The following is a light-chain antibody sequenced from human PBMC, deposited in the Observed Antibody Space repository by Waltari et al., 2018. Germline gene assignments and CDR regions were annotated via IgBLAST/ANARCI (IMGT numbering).Light chain of an antibody. CDR1: RSDLGAYDY. CDR3: SSHTSSRTRV. CDR2: DVT. J-gene: IGLJ3*02. V-gene: IGLV2-14*03. Sequence: QSALTQPSSVSGSPGQSITIPCTGPRSDLGAYDYVSWYQQHPGQVPKLMIYDVTYRPSGISNRFSGSKSGITAFLTISGLQAEDEADYYCSSHTSSRTRVFGGGTELTVL.